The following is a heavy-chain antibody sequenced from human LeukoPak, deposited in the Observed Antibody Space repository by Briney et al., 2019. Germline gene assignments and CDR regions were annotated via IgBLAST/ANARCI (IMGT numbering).Heavy chain of an antibody. V-gene: IGHV4-39*07. CDR3: ARNKYYYHYMDV. CDR1: GGSISSSSYY. CDR2: IYYSGST. J-gene: IGHJ6*03. D-gene: IGHD1/OR15-1a*01. Sequence: SETLSLTCTVSGGSISSSSYYWGWIRQPPGKGLEWIGSIYYSGSTYYNPSLKSRVTISVDTSKNQFSLKLSSVTAADTAVYYCARNKYYYHYMDVWGKGTTVTVSS.